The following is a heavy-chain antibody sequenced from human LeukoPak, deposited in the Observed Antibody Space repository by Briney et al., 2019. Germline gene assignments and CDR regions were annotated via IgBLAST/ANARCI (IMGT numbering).Heavy chain of an antibody. J-gene: IGHJ3*02. CDR3: ASGNWNDRAFDI. D-gene: IGHD1-20*01. Sequence: GGSLRLSCAASGLTFSGYWMSWVRQAPGKGLEWVANIKLDGSERYYVDSVKGRFTISRDNAKNSLYLQMNSLRVEDTAVYYCASGNWNDRAFDIWGQGTMVIVSS. V-gene: IGHV3-7*01. CDR1: GLTFSGYW. CDR2: IKLDGSER.